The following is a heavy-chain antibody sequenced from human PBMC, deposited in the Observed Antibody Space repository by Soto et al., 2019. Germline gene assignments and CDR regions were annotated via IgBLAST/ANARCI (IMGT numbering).Heavy chain of an antibody. D-gene: IGHD3-16*01. CDR3: ARGGDLWATIGYFDY. CDR1: GFTFSSYG. Sequence: QVQLVESGGGVVQPGRSLRLSCAASGFTFSSYGMHWVRQAPGKGLGWVALIWYDGSKTYYADSVKGRFTISGDNSRNTVYRQVNSLRAEDTAVYYGARGGDLWATIGYFDYWGQGTLVTVSS. V-gene: IGHV3-33*01. J-gene: IGHJ4*02. CDR2: IWYDGSKT.